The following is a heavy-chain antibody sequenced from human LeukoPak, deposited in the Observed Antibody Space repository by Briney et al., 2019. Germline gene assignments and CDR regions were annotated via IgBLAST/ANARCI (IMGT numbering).Heavy chain of an antibody. V-gene: IGHV3-30*18. CDR2: ISYDGSNK. CDR1: GFTFSSYG. CDR3: AKSVWAIVVEHGGISY. D-gene: IGHD3-22*01. Sequence: GGSLRLSCAASGFTFSSYGMHWVRQAPGKGLEWVAVISYDGSNKYYADSVKGRFTISRDNSKNTLYLQMNSLRAEDTAVYYCAKSVWAIVVEHGGISYWGRGTLVTVSS. J-gene: IGHJ4*02.